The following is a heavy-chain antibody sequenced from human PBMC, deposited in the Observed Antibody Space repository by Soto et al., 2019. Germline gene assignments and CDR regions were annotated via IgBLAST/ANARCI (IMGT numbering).Heavy chain of an antibody. J-gene: IGHJ4*02. V-gene: IGHV1-46*01. Sequence: QVRLVQSGAEVKKPWASVKVSCKASGYIFTNYYIHWVRQAPGQGLEWMAIINPNGGSTICAQEFQGRITLPRDTSTSTVYMDLSSLTSEDTAVYYCARGLYSGDKWGQGTLVTVSS. CDR1: GYIFTNYY. CDR3: ARGLYSGDK. D-gene: IGHD2-21*01. CDR2: INPNGGST.